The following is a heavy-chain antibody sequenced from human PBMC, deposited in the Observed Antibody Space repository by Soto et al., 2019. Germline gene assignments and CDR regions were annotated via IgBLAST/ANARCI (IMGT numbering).Heavy chain of an antibody. D-gene: IGHD3-3*01. Sequence: SETLSLTCAVYGGSFSGYYWSWIRQPPGKGLEWIGEINHSGSTNYNPSLKSRVTISVDTSKNQFSLKLSSVTAADTAVYYCARAGPSLRSTSAYYYYMDVWGKGTTVTVSS. CDR2: INHSGST. CDR1: GGSFSGYY. CDR3: ARAGPSLRSTSAYYYYMDV. J-gene: IGHJ6*03. V-gene: IGHV4-34*01.